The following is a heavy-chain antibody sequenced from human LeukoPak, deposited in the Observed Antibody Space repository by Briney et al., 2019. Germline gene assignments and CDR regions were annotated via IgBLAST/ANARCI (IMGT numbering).Heavy chain of an antibody. V-gene: IGHV1-2*02. CDR2: MNPNSGAT. D-gene: IGHD2-8*02. J-gene: IGHJ5*02. CDR3: ARDTVPGAISPGHPYNWFDP. Sequence: ASVKVSCKASGYILSDHYIHWMRQAPGQGLEWMGWMNPNSGATQYAQEFQGRVTMTRDTSISTGYLELSNLRSDDTATYYCARDTVPGAISPGHPYNWFDPWGQGTLIVVSS. CDR1: GYILSDHY.